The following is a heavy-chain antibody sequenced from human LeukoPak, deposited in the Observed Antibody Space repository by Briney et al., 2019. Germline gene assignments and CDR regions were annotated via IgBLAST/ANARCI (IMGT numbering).Heavy chain of an antibody. CDR2: IGSTSSYI. D-gene: IGHD5-24*01. CDR1: GFTFSSYS. Sequence: PGGSLRLSCAGSGFTFSSYSMNWVRQAPGKGLEWVSSIGSTSSYIYYADSVKGRFTFSRDNAKNSLYLQMNSLRAEDTAVYYCARTETEKDYWGQGTLVTVSS. J-gene: IGHJ4*02. CDR3: ARTETEKDY. V-gene: IGHV3-21*01.